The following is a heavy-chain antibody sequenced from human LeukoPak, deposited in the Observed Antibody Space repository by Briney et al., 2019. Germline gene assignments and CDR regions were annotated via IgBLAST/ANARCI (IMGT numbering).Heavy chain of an antibody. D-gene: IGHD3-3*02. CDR1: GLTFSNFW. V-gene: IGHV3-7*03. J-gene: IGHJ4*02. CDR3: ARGHLWLQN. Sequence: GGSLRLSCVASGLTFSNFWMTWVRQAPGEGLEWVASINQDGSEKYYVDSVKGRFIISRDNAKSSLYLQMDSLRVEETAVYHCARGHLWLQNWGQETLVTVSS. CDR2: INQDGSEK.